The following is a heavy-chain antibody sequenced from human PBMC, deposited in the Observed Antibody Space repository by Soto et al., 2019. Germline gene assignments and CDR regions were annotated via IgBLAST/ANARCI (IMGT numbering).Heavy chain of an antibody. D-gene: IGHD2-2*01. CDR3: ARVHCSGTSCGMDV. CDR1: GFTFSSYS. Sequence: RLSCAASGFTFSSYSMNWVRQAPGKGLEWLSSISDSSSYIYYAGSVKGRFPISRDNAKNSLYLQMNSLRAEDTAVYYCARVHCSGTSCGMDVWGQGTTVTVSS. J-gene: IGHJ6*02. CDR2: ISDSSSYI. V-gene: IGHV3-21*01.